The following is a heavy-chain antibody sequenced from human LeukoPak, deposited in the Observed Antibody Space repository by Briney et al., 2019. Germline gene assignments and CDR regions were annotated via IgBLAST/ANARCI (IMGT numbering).Heavy chain of an antibody. CDR1: GYTFSSYG. CDR3: ARGRIAVAGTGWWYFDL. D-gene: IGHD6-19*01. J-gene: IGHJ2*01. CDR2: ISTYNGNT. Sequence: ASVKVSCKGSGYTFSSYGISWVRQAPGQGLEWMGWISTYNGNTNYAQKLQGRVTMTTDTSTSTAYMELRSLRSDDTAVYYCARGRIAVAGTGWWYFDLWGRGTVVTVSP. V-gene: IGHV1-18*01.